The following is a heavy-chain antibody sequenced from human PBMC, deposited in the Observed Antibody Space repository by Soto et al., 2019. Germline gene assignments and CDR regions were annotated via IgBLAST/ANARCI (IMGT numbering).Heavy chain of an antibody. V-gene: IGHV2-26*01. CDR2: IFSNDEK. J-gene: IGHJ2*01. D-gene: IGHD4-17*01. CDR1: GFSLSNARMG. CDR3: ARTVDYGDSRGYWYFDL. Sequence: HVTLKESGPVLVKPTETLTLTCTVSGFSLSNARMGVSWIRQPPGKALEWLAHIFSNDEKSYSTSLKSRLTISKDTSKSQVDLTMTNMDPVDTATYYCARTVDYGDSRGYWYFDLWGRGTLVTVSS.